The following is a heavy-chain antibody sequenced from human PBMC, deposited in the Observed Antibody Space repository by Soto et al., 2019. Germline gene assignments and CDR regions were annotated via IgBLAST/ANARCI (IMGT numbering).Heavy chain of an antibody. CDR3: ARSYGSGTWDAFDI. Sequence: EVQLLESGGGLVQLGGSLRLSCAASGFTFSNYAMSWVRQAPGKGPEWVSCISGSGGRTYYADSVKGRFTISRDNPKNTLYLQMNSLRVEDTAVYYCARSYGSGTWDAFDIWGQGTMVTVSS. D-gene: IGHD3-10*01. J-gene: IGHJ3*02. CDR1: GFTFSNYA. V-gene: IGHV3-23*01. CDR2: ISGSGGRT.